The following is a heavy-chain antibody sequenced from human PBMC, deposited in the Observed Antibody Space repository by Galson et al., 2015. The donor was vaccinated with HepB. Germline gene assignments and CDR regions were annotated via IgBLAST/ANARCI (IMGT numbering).Heavy chain of an antibody. CDR3: ARHVRGADPLFGDGDYGYFDL. V-gene: IGHV4-61*02. D-gene: IGHD3-16*01. CDR1: GGSISSGSYY. J-gene: IGHJ2*01. Sequence: LSLTCTVSGGSISSGSYYWSWIRQPAGKGLEWIGRIYTSGSTIYNPSLKSRVTMSVDTSKDQFSLKLSSVTAADTAVYYCARHVRGADPLFGDGDYGYFDLWGRGTLVTVSS. CDR2: IYTSGST.